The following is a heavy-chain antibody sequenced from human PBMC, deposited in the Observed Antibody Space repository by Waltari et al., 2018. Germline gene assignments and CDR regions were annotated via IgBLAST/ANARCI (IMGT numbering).Heavy chain of an antibody. CDR3: ARMARKTYSSPVAGRDYYYGMDV. D-gene: IGHD6-13*01. CDR2: SKSDGGDT. J-gene: IGHJ6*02. CDR1: GFTFSRYW. V-gene: IGHV3-74*01. Sequence: EEQLVESGGGLIQPGESLRVSCAVSGFTFSRYWMNWVRQGPGKGLVWVARSKSDGGDTSYADSVKGGFTISRDNAKNTVYLQMKSLRVEDTAVYYCARMARKTYSSPVAGRDYYYGMDVWGLGTTVTVSS.